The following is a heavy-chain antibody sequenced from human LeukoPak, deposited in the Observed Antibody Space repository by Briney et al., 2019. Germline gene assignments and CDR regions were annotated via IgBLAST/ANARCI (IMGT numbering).Heavy chain of an antibody. J-gene: IGHJ5*02. CDR3: ARGPTYYYDSSGYFWPYQNWFDP. CDR1: GYTFTGYY. V-gene: IGHV1-2*02. CDR2: INPNSGGT. D-gene: IGHD3-22*01. Sequence: ASVKVSCKASGYTFTGYYMHWVRQAPGQGLEWMGWINPNSGGTNYAQKFQGRVTMTRDTSISTAYTELSRLRSDDTAVYYCARGPTYYYDSSGYFWPYQNWFDPWGQGTLVTVSS.